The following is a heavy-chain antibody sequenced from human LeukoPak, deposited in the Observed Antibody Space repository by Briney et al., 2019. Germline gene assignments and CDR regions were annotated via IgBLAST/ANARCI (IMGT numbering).Heavy chain of an antibody. Sequence: SETLSLTCTVSGGSISSGGYYWSWIRQPPGKGLEWIGYIYHSGSTYYNPSLKSRVTISVDRSKNQFSLKLSSVTAADTAVYYCARGRAAAGTFWFDPWGQGTLVTASS. CDR3: ARGRAAAGTFWFDP. CDR1: GGSISSGGYY. V-gene: IGHV4-30-2*01. J-gene: IGHJ5*02. D-gene: IGHD6-13*01. CDR2: IYHSGST.